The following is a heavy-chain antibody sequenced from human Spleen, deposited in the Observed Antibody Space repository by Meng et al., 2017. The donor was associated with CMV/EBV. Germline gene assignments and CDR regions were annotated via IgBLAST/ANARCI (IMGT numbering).Heavy chain of an antibody. CDR2: IAAYSGNT. D-gene: IGHD3-3*01. V-gene: IGHV1-18*01. J-gene: IGHJ6*02. CDR1: GFTFSNYG. Sequence: ASVKVSCKASGFTFSNYGISWVRLAPGQGLEWMGWIAAYSGNTNYAQKFQDRVTMTVATTTSTAYMELRSLQSDDTAVYYCARVDFPGSRKAYFGMDVWGQGTMVTVSS. CDR3: ARVDFPGSRKAYFGMDV.